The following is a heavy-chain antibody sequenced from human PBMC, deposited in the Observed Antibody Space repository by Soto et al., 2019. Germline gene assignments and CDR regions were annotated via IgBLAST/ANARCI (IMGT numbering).Heavy chain of an antibody. CDR2: SVPLFGTR. J-gene: IGHJ3*02. Sequence: QVQLEQSGAAVKKPGSSVKVSCKTSGGRFSPHTLAWLRQAPGQGLEWPGGSVPLFGTRNRAQRLKGRLTVSEVEASSTADMELTGLTSQDTAVYFCARALWGEMAAIPRPLDIWGHGTRVIVSS. CDR1: GGRFSPHT. D-gene: IGHD3-10*01. CDR3: ARALWGEMAAIPRPLDI. V-gene: IGHV1-69*01.